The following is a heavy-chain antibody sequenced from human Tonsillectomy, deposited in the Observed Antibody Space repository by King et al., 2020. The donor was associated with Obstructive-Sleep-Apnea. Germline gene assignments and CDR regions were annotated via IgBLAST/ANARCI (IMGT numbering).Heavy chain of an antibody. Sequence: QLQESGPGLVKPSETLSLTCTVSGYSISSGYYWGWIRQPPGKGLEWIGSIYHSGSTYYNPSLKSRVTISVDTSKNQFSLKLSSVTAADTAVYYCARVDNGSGSYYNSRNYFDYWGQGTLVTVSS. V-gene: IGHV4-38-2*02. D-gene: IGHD3-10*01. CDR2: IYHSGST. CDR3: ARVDNGSGSYYNSRNYFDY. CDR1: GYSISSGYY. J-gene: IGHJ4*02.